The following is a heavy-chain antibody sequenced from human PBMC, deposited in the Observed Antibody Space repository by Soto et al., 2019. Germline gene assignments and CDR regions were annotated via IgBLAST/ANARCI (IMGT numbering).Heavy chain of an antibody. D-gene: IGHD1-26*01. CDR2: ISYDGSNK. CDR3: AGGIGGAFDI. CDR1: GFTFSSYA. V-gene: IGHV3-30-3*01. Sequence: GGSLRLSCAASGFTFSSYAMHWVRQAPGKGLEWVAVISYDGSNKYYADSVKGRFTISRDNSKNTLYLQMNSLRAEDTAVYYCAGGIGGAFDIWGQGTMVTVSS. J-gene: IGHJ3*02.